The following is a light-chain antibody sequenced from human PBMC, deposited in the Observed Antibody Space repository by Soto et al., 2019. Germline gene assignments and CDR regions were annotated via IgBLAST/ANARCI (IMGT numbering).Light chain of an antibody. CDR2: EVS. CDR1: SGDVGGHNY. CDR3: SSFSSTTTLYV. V-gene: IGLV2-14*01. J-gene: IGLJ1*01. Sequence: QSALTQPASVSGSPGQSITISCTGTSGDVGGHNYVSWYQHHPGKAPKLMIYEVSNRPSGVSNRFSGSKSGNTASLTISGLQAEDEADYHCSSFSSTTTLYVFGTGTKVTVL.